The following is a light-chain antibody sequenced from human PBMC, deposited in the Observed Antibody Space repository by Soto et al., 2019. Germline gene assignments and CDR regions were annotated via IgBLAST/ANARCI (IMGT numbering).Light chain of an antibody. CDR3: MQYNDWPFT. CDR2: GVS. J-gene: IGKJ3*01. CDR1: QSVSVN. Sequence: EIVMTQSPGTLSVSPGERATLSCRASQSVSVNLAWYQQKPGQAPRLLIYGVSTRATGIPARFSGSESGTEFTLTISSLQSEDFAVYYCMQYNDWPFTFGPGTKVDIK. V-gene: IGKV3-15*01.